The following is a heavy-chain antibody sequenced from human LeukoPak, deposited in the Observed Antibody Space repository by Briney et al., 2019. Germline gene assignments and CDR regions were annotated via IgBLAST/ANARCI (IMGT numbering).Heavy chain of an antibody. V-gene: IGHV1-69*04. D-gene: IGHD6-19*01. CDR3: ARGGSSGWFWFDP. J-gene: IGHJ5*02. CDR1: GGTFSSYA. CDR2: IIPILGIG. Sequence: GASVKVSCKASGGTFSSYAISWVGQAPGQGLEWMGRIIPILGIGNNAQKFQGRVTITADKSTSTAYMELSSLRSEDTAVYYCARGGSSGWFWFDPWGQGTLVTVSS.